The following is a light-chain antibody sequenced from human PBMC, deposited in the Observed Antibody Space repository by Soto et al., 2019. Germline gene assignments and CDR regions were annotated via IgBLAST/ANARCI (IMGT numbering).Light chain of an antibody. CDR2: AAS. Sequence: AIQMTQSPSSLSASVGDRVTITCRASQGIRNELGWYQQRPGKAPKLLTYAASTLESGVPSRFSASGSGTDFTLTISSLRPEDFATYYCLQDSNYPRTFGQGTKVEIK. CDR3: LQDSNYPRT. V-gene: IGKV1-6*01. J-gene: IGKJ1*01. CDR1: QGIRNE.